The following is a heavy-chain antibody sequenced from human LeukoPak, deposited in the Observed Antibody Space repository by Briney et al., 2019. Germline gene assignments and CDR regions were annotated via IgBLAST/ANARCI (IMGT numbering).Heavy chain of an antibody. CDR1: GSTFSDYY. J-gene: IGHJ6*03. D-gene: IGHD6-19*01. CDR3: ARETHSSGWYMPYYMDV. CDR2: ISSSGSTI. V-gene: IGHV3-11*04. Sequence: GGSLRLSCAASGSTFSDYYMSWICQAPGKGLEWVSYISSSGSTIYYADSVKGRFTISRDNAKNSLYLQMNSLRAEDTAVYYCARETHSSGWYMPYYMDVWGKGTTVTVSS.